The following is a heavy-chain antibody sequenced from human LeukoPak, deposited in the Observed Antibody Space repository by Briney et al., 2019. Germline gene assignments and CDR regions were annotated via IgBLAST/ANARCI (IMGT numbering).Heavy chain of an antibody. CDR2: FHPGDSES. Sequence: GESLKISCKGSGYNFNSHWIGWVRQMPGKGLEWMGIFHPGDSESRYGPSFQGQVTMSADQTITTAYLQWNSLKASDTAMYFCARTIAFYYDSSSYMDFWGQGTLVTVSS. V-gene: IGHV5-51*01. D-gene: IGHD3-22*01. J-gene: IGHJ4*02. CDR1: GYNFNSHW. CDR3: ARTIAFYYDSSSYMDF.